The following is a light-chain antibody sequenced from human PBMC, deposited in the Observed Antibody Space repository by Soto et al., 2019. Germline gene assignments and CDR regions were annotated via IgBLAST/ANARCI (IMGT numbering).Light chain of an antibody. Sequence: EIVLTQSPGTLSLSPGDRATLYCRASQSVSSSNLAWYQQKRGQSPRLLIYGASSRATGIPARFSGSGSGTDFTLTSSSLEPEDFAVYYCQQRSNWPITFGQGTRLEIK. V-gene: IGKV3D-20*02. CDR1: QSVSSSN. J-gene: IGKJ5*01. CDR2: GAS. CDR3: QQRSNWPIT.